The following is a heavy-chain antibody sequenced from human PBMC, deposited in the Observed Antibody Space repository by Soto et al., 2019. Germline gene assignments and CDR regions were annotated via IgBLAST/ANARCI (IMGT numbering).Heavy chain of an antibody. J-gene: IGHJ6*02. V-gene: IGHV1-2*02. D-gene: IGHD2-2*01. Sequence: ASVKVSCKASGYTFTGNYMHWVRQAPGQGLEWMGWINPNSGGTKYAQKFQGRVTMTRDTSISTAYMELSRLRSDDTAVYYCARVIVVEPAAEDYYYYYGMDVWGQGTKVTVSS. CDR2: INPNSGGT. CDR1: GYTFTGNY. CDR3: ARVIVVEPAAEDYYYYYGMDV.